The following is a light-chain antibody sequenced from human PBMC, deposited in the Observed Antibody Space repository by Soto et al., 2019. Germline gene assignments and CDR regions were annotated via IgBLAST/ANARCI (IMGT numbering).Light chain of an antibody. CDR3: QQRSNWPRT. CDR1: QNISSY. CDR2: DVS. Sequence: IVLTQSPATLSLSPGERATLSCRASQNISSYLIWYQQKPGQAPRLLMYDVSNRATGIPARFSGSGSGTDFTLTISSLEPEDLAAYYCQQRSNWPRTFGQGTKVEIK. V-gene: IGKV3-11*01. J-gene: IGKJ1*01.